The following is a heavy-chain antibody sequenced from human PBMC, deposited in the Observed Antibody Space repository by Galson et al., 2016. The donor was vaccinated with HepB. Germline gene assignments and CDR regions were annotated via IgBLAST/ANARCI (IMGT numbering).Heavy chain of an antibody. J-gene: IGHJ4*02. CDR2: INVANGDG. V-gene: IGHV1-3*01. CDR1: GYTFVNYA. D-gene: IGHD6-19*01. CDR3: ARSAVLVGSGWTHFDF. Sequence: SVKVSCKASGYTFVNYALHWVRQAPGQSLEWMGWINVANGDGRYSQKFQDRLTITRDTSATTVSMELSSLTSEDTSVYYCARSAVLVGSGWTHFDFWGQGTLVTVSS.